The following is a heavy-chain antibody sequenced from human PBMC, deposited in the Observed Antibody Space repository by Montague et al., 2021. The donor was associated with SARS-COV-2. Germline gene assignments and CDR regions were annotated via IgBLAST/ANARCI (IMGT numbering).Heavy chain of an antibody. D-gene: IGHD2-2*01. J-gene: IGHJ6*02. Sequence: SLRLSCAASGFTFSNYAMHRVRQAPGKGLEWVAVISYDGSNKYYADSVKGRFTISRDNSKNTLYLQMNSLRAEDTAVYYCASDLLPAAHYGMDVWGQGTTVTVSS. CDR3: ASDLLPAAHYGMDV. CDR2: ISYDGSNK. V-gene: IGHV3-30-3*01. CDR1: GFTFSNYA.